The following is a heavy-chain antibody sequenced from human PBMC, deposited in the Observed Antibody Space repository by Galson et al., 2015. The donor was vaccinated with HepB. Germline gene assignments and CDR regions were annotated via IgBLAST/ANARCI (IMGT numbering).Heavy chain of an antibody. CDR2: VFYSGST. CDR3: ARTAYSGYDSRGAQDI. Sequence: TLSLTCTVSGGSISTYYWTWIRQPPGKGLEWIGYVFYSGSTNYNPSLKSRVTISVDTSKNHFSLKLNSVTAADTAVYYCARTAYSGYDSRGAQDIWGQGTLVTVSS. D-gene: IGHD5-12*01. CDR1: GGSISTYY. J-gene: IGHJ4*02. V-gene: IGHV4-59*01.